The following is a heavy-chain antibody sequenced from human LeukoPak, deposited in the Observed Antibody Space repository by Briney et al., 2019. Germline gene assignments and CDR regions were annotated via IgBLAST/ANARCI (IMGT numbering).Heavy chain of an antibody. V-gene: IGHV3-74*01. CDR3: ARRGGDYFDY. J-gene: IGHJ4*02. Sequence: PGGSLRLSCAASGFTFSSYWMHWVRQVPGKGLVWVSRIKNDGSSTSYADSEKGRFTISRDNAKNTLDLRMNNLRAEDTAVYYCARRGGDYFDYWGQGTLVTVSS. D-gene: IGHD4-17*01. CDR2: IKNDGSST. CDR1: GFTFSSYW.